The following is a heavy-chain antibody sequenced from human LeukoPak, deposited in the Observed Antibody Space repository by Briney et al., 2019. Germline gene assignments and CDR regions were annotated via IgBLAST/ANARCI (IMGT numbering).Heavy chain of an antibody. V-gene: IGHV4-38-2*01. D-gene: IGHD6-19*01. J-gene: IGHJ4*02. CDR1: GYSISSGYY. CDR2: IYHSGST. CDR3: ARRAYSGWYPTLDY. Sequence: PSETLSLTCAVSGYSISSGYYWGWIRQPPGKGLEWIGSIYHSGSTYYNPSPTSRVTISADTSKNQFSLKLSSVTAADTAVYYCARRAYSGWYPTLDYWGQGTLVTVSS.